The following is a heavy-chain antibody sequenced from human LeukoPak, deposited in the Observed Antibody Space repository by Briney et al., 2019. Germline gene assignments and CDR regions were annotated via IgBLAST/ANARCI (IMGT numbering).Heavy chain of an antibody. J-gene: IGHJ4*02. CDR2: IKQDGSEK. V-gene: IGHV3-7*01. CDR1: GFPFSDYW. CDR3: AKNQFLYSGSWYYFGY. D-gene: IGHD6-13*01. Sequence: GGSLRLSCAASGFPFSDYWMNWVRQAPGKGLEWVANIKQDGSEKFYVDSVKGRFTISRDNAKNSLFLQMNSLRAEDTAFYYCAKNQFLYSGSWYYFGYWGQGSLVTVSS.